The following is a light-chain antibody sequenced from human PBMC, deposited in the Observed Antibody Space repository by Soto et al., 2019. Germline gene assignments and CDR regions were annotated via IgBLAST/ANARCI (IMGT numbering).Light chain of an antibody. CDR1: SSDVGAFTS. CDR2: DII. J-gene: IGLJ2*01. Sequence: QSALTQPASVSGSPGQSITISCTGTSSDVGAFTSVSWYQQHPGKAPKLIIYDIIHRPSGVSDRFSGSKSVNTASLTISGLQPEDEATYHCSSYSRSTTLVVFGGGTQVTVL. V-gene: IGLV2-14*03. CDR3: SSYSRSTTLVV.